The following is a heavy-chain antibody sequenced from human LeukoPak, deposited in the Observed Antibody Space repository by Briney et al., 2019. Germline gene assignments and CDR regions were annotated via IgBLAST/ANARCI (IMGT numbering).Heavy chain of an antibody. V-gene: IGHV1-69*04. D-gene: IGHD6-13*01. J-gene: IGHJ5*02. Sequence: GGLVKLSWKASGDTLSGDAIGWGRKATGQGLEWMGRIIPILGIANYAQKFQGRVTITADKSTSTAYMELSSLRSEDTAVYYCARGGIAAAANWFDPWGQGTLVTVSS. CDR2: IIPILGIA. CDR3: ARGGIAAAANWFDP. CDR1: GDTLSGDA.